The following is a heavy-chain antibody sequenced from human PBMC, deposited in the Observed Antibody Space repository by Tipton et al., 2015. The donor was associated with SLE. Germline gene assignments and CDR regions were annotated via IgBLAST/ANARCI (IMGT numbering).Heavy chain of an antibody. V-gene: IGHV4-34*01. CDR1: GGSFSGYY. CDR2: ISQSGRS. CDR3: ARLRAGYDFWSGYYGSWFDP. Sequence: TLSLTCAVYGGSFSGYYWSWIRQSPGKGLEWIGDISQSGRSNYNPSLKSRVTISVDTSKNQFSLKLSSVTAADTAVYYCARLRAGYDFWSGYYGSWFDPWGQGTLVTVSS. J-gene: IGHJ5*02. D-gene: IGHD3-3*01.